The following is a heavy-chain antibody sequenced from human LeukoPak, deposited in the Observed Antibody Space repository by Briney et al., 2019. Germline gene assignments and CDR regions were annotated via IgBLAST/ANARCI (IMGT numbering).Heavy chain of an antibody. CDR1: GYSISSGYY. V-gene: IGHV4-38-2*01. CDR2: IYHSGST. Sequence: SETLSLTCAVSGYSISSGYYWGWIRQPPGKGLEWIGSIYHSGSTYYNPSLKSRVTISVDTSKNQFSLKLSSVTAADTAVYYCARFFGYNRDAFDIWGQGTMVTVSS. D-gene: IGHD5-24*01. J-gene: IGHJ3*02. CDR3: ARFFGYNRDAFDI.